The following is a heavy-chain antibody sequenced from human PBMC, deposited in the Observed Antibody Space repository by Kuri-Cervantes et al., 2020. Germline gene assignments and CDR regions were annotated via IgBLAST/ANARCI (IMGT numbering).Heavy chain of an antibody. CDR3: LVSVN. V-gene: IGHV3-7*01. CDR1: GFTFTSYA. D-gene: IGHD4-17*01. CDR2: IKQDGSEK. J-gene: IGHJ4*02. Sequence: GESLKISCAASGFTFTSYAMTWVRQAPGKGLEWVANIKQDGSEKYYVDSVKGRFTISRDNAKNSLYLQMNSLRAEDTAVYYCLVSVNWGQGTLVTVSS.